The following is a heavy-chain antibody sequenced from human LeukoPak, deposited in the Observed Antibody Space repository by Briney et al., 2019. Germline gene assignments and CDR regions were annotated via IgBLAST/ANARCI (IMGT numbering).Heavy chain of an antibody. CDR1: GYTFTDYY. V-gene: IGHV1-2*02. Sequence: ASVKVSCKASGYTFTDYYLHWVRQAPGQGLECMGWINPNTGGTNYAQKFQGRVTMTRDTSISTAYMELSSLRSDDTAVYYCARDLGGTTGAPWYYFDYWGQGTWSPSPQ. CDR2: INPNTGGT. D-gene: IGHD1-1*01. J-gene: IGHJ4*02. CDR3: ARDLGGTTGAPWYYFDY.